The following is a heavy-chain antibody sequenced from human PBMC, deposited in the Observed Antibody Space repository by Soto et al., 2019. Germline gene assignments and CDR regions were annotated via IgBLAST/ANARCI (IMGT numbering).Heavy chain of an antibody. CDR1: GYSFTSYW. CDR3: ARHLGYSSSWYVVWFDP. V-gene: IGHV5-10-1*01. J-gene: IGHJ5*02. CDR2: IDPSDSYT. Sequence: GESLKISCKGSGYSFTSYWISWVRQMPGKGLEWMGRIDPSDSYTNYSPSFQGHVTISADKSISTANLQWSSLKASDTAMYYCARHLGYSSSWYVVWFDPWGQGTLVTVSS. D-gene: IGHD6-13*01.